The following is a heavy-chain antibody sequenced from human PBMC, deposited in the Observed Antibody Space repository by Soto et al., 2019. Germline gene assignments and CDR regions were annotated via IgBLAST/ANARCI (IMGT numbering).Heavy chain of an antibody. CDR1: GCTFSSYA. CDR2: IIPIFSTA. CDR3: ARDNDLGIAVAGYYYYGMDV. D-gene: IGHD6-19*01. Sequence: VASVKVSCKASGCTFSSYAISWVRQAPGQGLEWMGGIIPIFSTANYAQKIQGWVTMTRDTSISTAYMELSRLRSDDTAVYYCARDNDLGIAVAGYYYYGMDVWGQGTTVTVSS. V-gene: IGHV1-69*05. J-gene: IGHJ6*02.